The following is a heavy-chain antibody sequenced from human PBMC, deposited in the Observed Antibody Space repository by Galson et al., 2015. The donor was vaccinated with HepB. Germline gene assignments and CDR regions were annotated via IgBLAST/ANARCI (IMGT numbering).Heavy chain of an antibody. V-gene: IGHV3-23*01. J-gene: IGHJ4*02. CDR3: AITVTTGFDS. D-gene: IGHD4-17*01. CDR1: GFTFSFSSYS. Sequence: SLRLSCAVSGFTFSFSSYSTSWVRQAPGKGLEWVSAISGSGGNTYYADSVKGRFTISRDNSNNTLYLQMGSLRAEDTAVYYCAITVTTGFDSWGQGILVTVSS. CDR2: ISGSGGNT.